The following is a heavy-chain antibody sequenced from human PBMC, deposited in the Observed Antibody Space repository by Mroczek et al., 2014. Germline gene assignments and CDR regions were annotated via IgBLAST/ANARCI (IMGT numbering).Heavy chain of an antibody. CDR2: IYWNDDK. CDR3: AHTRYCSSTSCRNGWFDP. D-gene: IGHD2-2*01. J-gene: IGHJ5*02. CDR1: GFSLSTSGVG. V-gene: IGHV2-5*01. Sequence: QVTLKESGPTLVKPTQTLTLTCTFSGFSLSTSGVGVGWIRQPPGKALEWLALIYWNDDKRYSPSLKSRLTITKDTSKNQVVLTMTNMDPVDTATYYCAHTRYCSSTSCRNGWFDPWGQGNPGHRLL.